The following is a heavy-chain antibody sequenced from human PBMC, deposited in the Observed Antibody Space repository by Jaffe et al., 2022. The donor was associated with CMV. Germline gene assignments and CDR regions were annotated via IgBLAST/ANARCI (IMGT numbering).Heavy chain of an antibody. V-gene: IGHV1-24*01. Sequence: QAQLVQSGAEVKKPGASVQISCKVPGYSLIEVSIQWVRQAPGKGLEWLGGFDPGAGKTIYAQNFQGRVTMTEDTTTDTAFMELSSLRSDDTAVYYCATVLMVYAPFASIYLESWGQGTLVAVSS. CDR3: ATVLMVYAPFASIYLES. D-gene: IGHD2-8*02. J-gene: IGHJ4*02. CDR1: GYSLIEVS. CDR2: FDPGAGKT.